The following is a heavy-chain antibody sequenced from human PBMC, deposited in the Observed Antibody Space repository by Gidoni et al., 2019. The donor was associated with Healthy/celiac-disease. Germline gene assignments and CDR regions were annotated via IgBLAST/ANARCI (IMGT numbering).Heavy chain of an antibody. D-gene: IGHD4-17*01. CDR1: GFTFSSYW. J-gene: IGHJ6*02. CDR2: INSDGSST. CDR3: ARSGGDYVRMDV. V-gene: IGHV3-74*01. Sequence: EVQLVESGGGLVQPGGSLRLSCAASGFTFSSYWMHWVRQAPGKGLVWVSRINSDGSSTSYADSVKGRFTISRDNAKNTLYLQMNSLRAEDTAVYYCARSGGDYVRMDVWGQGTTVTVSS.